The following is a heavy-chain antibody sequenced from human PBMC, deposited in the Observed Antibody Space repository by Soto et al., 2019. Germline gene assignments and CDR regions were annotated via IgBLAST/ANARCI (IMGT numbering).Heavy chain of an antibody. CDR1: GDYLSSGKPY. V-gene: IGHV4-30-4*01. CDR3: ARSLSASSGWFDP. CDR2: ISKIGTT. J-gene: IGHJ5*02. D-gene: IGHD6-6*01. Sequence: QVHLEESGPGLVNPPQTLSLPCTVSGDYLSSGKPYWTWIRHSPGKALGGMAYISKIGTTYYNPSLRNRLFISIDMSTDRFSLQVTSVTAADTAFYYCARSLSASSGWFDPWGQGTLVTVSS.